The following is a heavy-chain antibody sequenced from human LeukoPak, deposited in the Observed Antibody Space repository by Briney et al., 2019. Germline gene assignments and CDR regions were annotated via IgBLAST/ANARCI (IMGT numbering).Heavy chain of an antibody. J-gene: IGHJ4*02. D-gene: IGHD4-11*01. Sequence: GGSLRLSCAASGFSFVNAWMSWVRQAPGKGLEWVSRIQSKAVGGSTEYAAPVKGRFTISRDDSKNTLYLQLNSLRPEDTAVYYCAKADYSNYPPYYWGQGTLVTVSS. CDR3: AKADYSNYPPYY. CDR2: IQSKAVGGST. V-gene: IGHV3-15*01. CDR1: GFSFVNAW.